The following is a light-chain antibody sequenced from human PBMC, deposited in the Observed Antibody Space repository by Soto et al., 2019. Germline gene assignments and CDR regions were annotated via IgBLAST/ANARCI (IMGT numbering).Light chain of an antibody. CDR3: SSYAASYIHV. CDR2: EVS. V-gene: IGLV2-8*01. CDR1: SSDVGGYDF. J-gene: IGLJ1*01. Sequence: QSARTQPPSASGSPGQSVTISCTGTSSDVGGYDFVSWYQQHPGKAPKLMIHEVSKRPSGVPDRFSGSKSGNTASLTVSGLQADDEADYYCSSYAASYIHVFRTVTNVTDL.